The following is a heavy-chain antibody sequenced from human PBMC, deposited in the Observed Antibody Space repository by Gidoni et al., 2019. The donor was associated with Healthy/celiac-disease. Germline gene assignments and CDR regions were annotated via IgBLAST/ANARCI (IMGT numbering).Heavy chain of an antibody. Sequence: QVHLVESGGGVVQPGRSLRLLCAASGFTFSSYGMHWVRQAPGKGLAWVAVIWYDGRNKYYADSVKGRFTISRDNSKNTLYLQMNSLRAEDTAVYYCARDRFNAEDYWGQGTLVTVSS. CDR2: IWYDGRNK. V-gene: IGHV3-33*01. D-gene: IGHD3-10*01. CDR3: ARDRFNAEDY. CDR1: GFTFSSYG. J-gene: IGHJ4*02.